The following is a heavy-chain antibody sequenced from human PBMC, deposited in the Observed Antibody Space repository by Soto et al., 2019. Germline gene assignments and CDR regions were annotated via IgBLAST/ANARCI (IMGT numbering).Heavy chain of an antibody. V-gene: IGHV3-15*01. D-gene: IGHD2-15*01. CDR2: IKSKTDGGTT. CDR3: TTEGDIVVVVADNDY. CDR1: GFTFSNAW. J-gene: IGHJ4*02. Sequence: EVQLVESGGGLVKPGGSLRLSCAASGFTFSNAWMSWVRQAPGKGLEWVGRIKSKTDGGTTDYAAPVKGRFTISRDDSKNTLYLQMNSLKTEDTAVYCCTTEGDIVVVVADNDYWGQGTLVTVSS.